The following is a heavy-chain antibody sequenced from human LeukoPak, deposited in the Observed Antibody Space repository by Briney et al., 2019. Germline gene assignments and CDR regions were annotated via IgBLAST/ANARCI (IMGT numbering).Heavy chain of an antibody. CDR3: TRLGSSGWYNWFDP. J-gene: IGHJ5*02. CDR2: IRSKANSYAT. V-gene: IGHV3-73*01. Sequence: GGSLRLSCAASGFTFSGSAMHWVRQASGKGLEWVGRIRSKANSYATAYAASVKGRFTISRDDSKNTAYLQMNSLKTEDTAAYYCTRLGSSGWYNWFDPWGQGTLVTVSS. D-gene: IGHD6-19*01. CDR1: GFTFSGSA.